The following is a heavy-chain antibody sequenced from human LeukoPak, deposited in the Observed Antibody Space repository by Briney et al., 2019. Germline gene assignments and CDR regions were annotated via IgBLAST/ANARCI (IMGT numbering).Heavy chain of an antibody. J-gene: IGHJ4*02. CDR1: GGSISSYY. CDR3: ARDTPQQLAIDY. D-gene: IGHD6-13*01. V-gene: IGHV4-4*07. CDR2: IYTSGST. Sequence: SKTLSLTCTVSGGSISSYYWSWIRQPAGKGLEWIGRIYTSGSTNYNPSLKSRVTMSVDTSMNQFSLKLSPVTAADTAVYYCARDTPQQLAIDYWDQGTLVTVSS.